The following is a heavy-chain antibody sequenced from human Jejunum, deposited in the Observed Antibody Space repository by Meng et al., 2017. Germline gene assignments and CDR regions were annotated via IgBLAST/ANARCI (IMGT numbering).Heavy chain of an antibody. CDR1: GGSVSTTDW. Sequence: VQLKESGPGLVRPSGTLSLTWAVSGGSVSTTDWWRWVRQPPGKGLEGIGEISRSGRANYNPSLKGRVTISLDRSMNLFSLKLDSVTAADAAVYYCARDPRTNWASRFFDNWGQGTLVTVSS. D-gene: IGHD1/OR15-1a*01. CDR2: ISRSGRA. V-gene: IGHV4-4*02. J-gene: IGHJ4*02. CDR3: ARDPRTNWASRFFDN.